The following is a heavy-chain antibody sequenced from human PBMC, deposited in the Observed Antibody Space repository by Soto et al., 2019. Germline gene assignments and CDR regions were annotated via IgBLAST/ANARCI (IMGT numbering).Heavy chain of an antibody. Sequence: QVQLVESGGGVVHPGRSLRLSCAASGFTFSSYGRHWVRQAPGKGLEWVAVISDDGSNKYYADSLKGRFTISRDNSKNTLSLQMNSLRAEDTAVYYCEKARGVTYYCGMDVGGQGTTVTVSS. V-gene: IGHV3-30*18. D-gene: IGHD3-10*01. J-gene: IGHJ6*02. CDR1: GFTFSSYG. CDR2: ISDDGSNK. CDR3: EKARGVTYYCGMDV.